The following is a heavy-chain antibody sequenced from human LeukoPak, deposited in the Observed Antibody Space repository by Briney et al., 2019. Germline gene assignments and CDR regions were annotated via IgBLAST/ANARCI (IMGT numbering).Heavy chain of an antibody. CDR3: ARQVVAASYYFDY. Sequence: PSETLSLTCTVSGGSVSSGSYYWSWIRQPPGKGLEWIGYVYYSGNTNYNPSLKSRVTISVDTSKNQFSLKLSSVTAADTAVYYCARQVVAASYYFDYWGQGTLVTVSS. D-gene: IGHD2-15*01. CDR1: GGSVSSGSYY. CDR2: VYYSGNT. V-gene: IGHV4-61*01. J-gene: IGHJ4*02.